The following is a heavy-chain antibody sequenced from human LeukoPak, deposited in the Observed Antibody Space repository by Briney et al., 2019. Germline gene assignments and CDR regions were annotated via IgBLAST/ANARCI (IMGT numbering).Heavy chain of an antibody. CDR1: GFTFSSYA. D-gene: IGHD6-19*01. J-gene: IGHJ4*02. V-gene: IGHV3-64D*06. Sequence: GGSLRLSCAASGFTFSSYAMHWVRQAQGKGLEYVSAISSNGGSTYYADSVKGRFTISRDNSKNTLYLQMSSLRAEDTAVYYCVKHTVAGLDYWGQGTLVTVSS. CDR2: ISSNGGST. CDR3: VKHTVAGLDY.